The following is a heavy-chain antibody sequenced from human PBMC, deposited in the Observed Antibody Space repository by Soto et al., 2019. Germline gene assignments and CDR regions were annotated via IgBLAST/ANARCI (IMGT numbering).Heavy chain of an antibody. Sequence: GESLKISCKGSGYSFTSYWIGWVRQMPGKGLEWMGIIYPGDSDTRYSPSFQGQVTISADKSISTAYLQWSSLKASDTAMYYCASQSIPYDFWSGYPYYYYYMAAWGKGTTVTVSS. CDR1: GYSFTSYW. V-gene: IGHV5-51*01. D-gene: IGHD3-3*01. J-gene: IGHJ6*03. CDR3: ASQSIPYDFWSGYPYYYYYMAA. CDR2: IYPGDSDT.